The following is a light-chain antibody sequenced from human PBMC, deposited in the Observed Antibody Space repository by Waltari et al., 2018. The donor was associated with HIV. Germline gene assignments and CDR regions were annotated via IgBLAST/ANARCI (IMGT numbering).Light chain of an antibody. CDR1: QSVLYSSNNKNY. J-gene: IGKJ4*01. Sequence: DIVMTQSPDSLAVYLGERATINCKSSQSVLYSSNNKNYLAWYQQKPGQPPKLLIYWASTRESGVPDRFSGSGSGTDFTLTISSLQAEDVAVYYCQQYYSNPLFGGGTKVEIK. CDR3: QQYYSNPL. V-gene: IGKV4-1*01. CDR2: WAS.